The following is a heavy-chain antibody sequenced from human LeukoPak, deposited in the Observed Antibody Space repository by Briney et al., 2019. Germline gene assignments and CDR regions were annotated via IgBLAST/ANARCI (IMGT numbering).Heavy chain of an antibody. V-gene: IGHV3-74*01. D-gene: IGHD3-3*01. CDR2: INSDGINT. Sequence: ASETLSLTCAVYGGSFSGYYWSWIRQPPGKGLVWVSRINSDGINTSYADSVKGRFTISRDNAKNTLNLQMNSLRAEDTAVYYCARHSRWLLWNSLPTYYFDYWGQGTLVTVSS. CDR1: GGSFSGYY. CDR3: ARHSRWLLWNSLPTYYFDY. J-gene: IGHJ4*02.